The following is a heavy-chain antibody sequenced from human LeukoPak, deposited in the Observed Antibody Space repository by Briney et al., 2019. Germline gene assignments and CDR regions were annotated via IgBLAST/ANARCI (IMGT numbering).Heavy chain of an antibody. CDR1: GFTFSNYA. D-gene: IGHD2-15*01. CDR3: VSSLSDCGGGSCYSDGLTFDY. V-gene: IGHV3-23*01. Sequence: GGSLRLSCAASGFTFSNYAMNWVRQAPGRGLEWVSAISGSGGSTYYADSVKGRFTISRDNAKNSLYLQMNSLSAEDTAVYYCVSSLSDCGGGSCYSDGLTFDYWGQGTLVTVSS. CDR2: ISGSGGST. J-gene: IGHJ4*02.